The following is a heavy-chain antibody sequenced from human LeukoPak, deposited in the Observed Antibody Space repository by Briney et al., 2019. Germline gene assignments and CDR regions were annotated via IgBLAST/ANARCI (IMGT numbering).Heavy chain of an antibody. Sequence: GGSLRLSCAASGFTFSSYAMSWVRQGPGKGLEWVSVMYSGGTTVYADSVNGRLTISREKSRNTVYLQMHSLRVEDTAVYYCARIDLVSGYDYWGQGTLVTVSP. V-gene: IGHV3-66*01. J-gene: IGHJ4*02. CDR1: GFTFSSYA. CDR2: MYSGGTT. CDR3: ARIDLVSGYDY. D-gene: IGHD3-9*01.